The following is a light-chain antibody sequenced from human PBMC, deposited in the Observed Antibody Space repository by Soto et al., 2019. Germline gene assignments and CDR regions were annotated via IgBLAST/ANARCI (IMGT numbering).Light chain of an antibody. J-gene: IGKJ1*01. Sequence: LMTQSPATLSVSPGERATLSCRASQSVSSNLAWYQQKPGQAPRLLIYGASTRATGIPARFSGSGSGTEFTLTISSLQSEDFEVYYCQQYNNWPRTFGQGTKVDIK. CDR2: GAS. CDR3: QQYNNWPRT. CDR1: QSVSSN. V-gene: IGKV3-15*01.